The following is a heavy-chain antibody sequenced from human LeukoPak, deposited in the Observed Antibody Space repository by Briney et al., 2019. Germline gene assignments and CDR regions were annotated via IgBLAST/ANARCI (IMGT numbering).Heavy chain of an antibody. Sequence: SETLSLTCTVSGDSISSYYCSWIRQPPGKGLEWIGYIYYSGSTYYNASLKSRVTISVDTSKNQFSLKLSSVTAADTAVYYCARGPAFDPWGQGTLVTVSS. CDR2: IYYSGST. CDR1: GDSISSYY. V-gene: IGHV4-59*12. CDR3: ARGPAFDP. J-gene: IGHJ5*02.